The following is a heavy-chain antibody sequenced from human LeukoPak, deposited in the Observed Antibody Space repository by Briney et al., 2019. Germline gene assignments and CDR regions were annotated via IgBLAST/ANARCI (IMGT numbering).Heavy chain of an antibody. D-gene: IGHD4-17*01. Sequence: PGGSLRLSCAASGFSFSDYYMSWIRQAPGKGLEWISDITSGDINIYYADSVKGRFTISRDNANNLVSLEMNSLRADDTAVYYCARGNGGDYRKPAFDFWGQGILVTVSS. CDR3: ARGNGGDYRKPAFDF. CDR2: ITSGDINI. CDR1: GFSFSDYY. J-gene: IGHJ4*02. V-gene: IGHV3-11*01.